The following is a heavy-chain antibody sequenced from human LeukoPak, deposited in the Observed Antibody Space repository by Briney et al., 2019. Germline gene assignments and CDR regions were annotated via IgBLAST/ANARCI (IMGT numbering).Heavy chain of an antibody. CDR2: ISYDGSNK. Sequence: GRSQRLSCAASGFTFSSYAMHWVRQAPGKGLEWVAVISYDGSNKYYADSVKGRFTISRDNSKNTLYLQMNSLRAEDTAVYYCARDQRYYYDNKDDYWGQGTLVTVSS. CDR3: ARDQRYYYDNKDDY. J-gene: IGHJ4*02. CDR1: GFTFSSYA. V-gene: IGHV3-30-3*01. D-gene: IGHD3-22*01.